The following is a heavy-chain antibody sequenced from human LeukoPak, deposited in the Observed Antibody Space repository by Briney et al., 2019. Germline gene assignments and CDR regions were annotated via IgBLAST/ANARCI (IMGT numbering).Heavy chain of an antibody. CDR3: ARARNDYVWGSYRQPSLTLDY. Sequence: SETLSLTCTVSGGSISSYYWSWIRQPAGKGLEWIGRIYTSGSTNYNPSLKSRVTMSVDTSKNQFSLKLSSVTAADMAVYYCARARNDYVWGSYRQPSLTLDYWGQGTLVTVSS. J-gene: IGHJ4*02. CDR2: IYTSGST. V-gene: IGHV4-4*07. CDR1: GGSISSYY. D-gene: IGHD3-16*02.